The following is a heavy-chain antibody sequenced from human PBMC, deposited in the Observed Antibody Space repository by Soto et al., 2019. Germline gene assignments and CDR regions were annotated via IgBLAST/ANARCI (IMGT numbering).Heavy chain of an antibody. J-gene: IGHJ6*02. D-gene: IGHD3-9*01. CDR2: INAGNGNT. CDR3: ARLGMWTGYLDYYYHGMDV. CDR1: GYTFTSYA. Sequence: ASVKVSCKASGYTFTSYAMHWVRQAPGQRLEWMGWINAGNGNTKYSQKFQGRVTITRDTSASTAYMELSSLRSDDTAVYYCARLGMWTGYLDYYYHGMDVWGQGTTVTV. V-gene: IGHV1-3*01.